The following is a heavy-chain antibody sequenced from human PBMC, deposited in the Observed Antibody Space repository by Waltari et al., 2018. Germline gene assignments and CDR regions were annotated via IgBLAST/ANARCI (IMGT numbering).Heavy chain of an antibody. CDR3: AREALSSSWLENWYFDL. CDR1: GGSISSYY. J-gene: IGHJ2*01. D-gene: IGHD6-13*01. V-gene: IGHV4-4*07. Sequence: QVQLQESGPGLVKPSETLSLTCTVSGGSISSYYWSWTRQPPGKGLEWIGRIYTSGSTNYNPSLKSRVTMSVDTSKNQFSLKLSSVTAADTAVYYCAREALSSSWLENWYFDLWGRGTLVTVSS. CDR2: IYTSGST.